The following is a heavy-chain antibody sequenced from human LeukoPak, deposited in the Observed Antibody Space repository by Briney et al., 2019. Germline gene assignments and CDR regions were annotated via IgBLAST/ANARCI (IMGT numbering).Heavy chain of an antibody. Sequence: GGSLRLSCAASGFSFSRYYMTWVRQAPGRGLQWVAYLNQDGSAKYYVDSVKGRFTISRDNAKNSLYLQVNSLRAEDTAVYYCARWNGGFDYWGQGTLVTVSS. V-gene: IGHV3-7*05. J-gene: IGHJ4*02. CDR1: GFSFSRYY. CDR2: LNQDGSAK. D-gene: IGHD3-16*01. CDR3: ARWNGGFDY.